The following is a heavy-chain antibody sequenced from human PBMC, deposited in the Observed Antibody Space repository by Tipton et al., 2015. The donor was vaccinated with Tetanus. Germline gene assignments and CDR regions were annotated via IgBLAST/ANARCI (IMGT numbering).Heavy chain of an antibody. J-gene: IGHJ4*02. CDR2: VYESGDT. CDR3: ARHQGGYFTPFDS. V-gene: IGHV4-39*01. CDR1: GDSIDGGTFY. Sequence: TLSLTCTVSGDSIDGGTFYWGWIRQPPGKGLEWIGSVYESGDTYYIPSLKSRVTISGDTSKNQFSLNLKSMAAADTAVDYWARHQGGYFTPFDSGGQGTLVTVSS. D-gene: IGHD2-21*02.